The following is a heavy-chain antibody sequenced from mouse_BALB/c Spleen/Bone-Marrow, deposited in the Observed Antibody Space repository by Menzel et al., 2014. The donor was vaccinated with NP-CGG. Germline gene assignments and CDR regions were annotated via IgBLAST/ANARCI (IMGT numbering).Heavy chain of an antibody. CDR2: ISTGGSQT. V-gene: IGHV5-6*01. J-gene: IGHJ1*01. D-gene: IGHD2-3*01. CDR1: GFTFSSYG. CDR3: ARRGYDNSYWYFGV. Sequence: EVQRVESGGDLVKPGGSLKLSCAASGFTFSSYGMSWVRQTPDKRLEWVATISTGGSQTYYTDSVKGRFTISRDNAKNTLYLQMSSLKSEDSAIYYCARRGYDNSYWYFGVWGAGTTVPVSS.